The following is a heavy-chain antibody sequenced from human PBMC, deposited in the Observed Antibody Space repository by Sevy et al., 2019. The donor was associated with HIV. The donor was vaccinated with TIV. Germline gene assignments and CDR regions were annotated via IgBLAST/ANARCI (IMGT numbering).Heavy chain of an antibody. Sequence: GGSLRLSCAASGFTVSSNYMSWVRQAPGKGLEWVSVIYSGGSTYYVDSVKGRFTISRDNSKNTLYLQMNSLRAEDTAVYYCARDRIVPAAAYPPTTLNYYYYYGMDVWGQGTTVTVSS. V-gene: IGHV3-53*01. CDR2: IYSGGST. D-gene: IGHD2-2*01. CDR3: ARDRIVPAAAYPPTTLNYYYYYGMDV. CDR1: GFTVSSNY. J-gene: IGHJ6*02.